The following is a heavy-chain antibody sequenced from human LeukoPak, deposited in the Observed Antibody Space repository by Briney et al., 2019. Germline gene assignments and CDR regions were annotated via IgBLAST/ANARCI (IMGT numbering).Heavy chain of an antibody. V-gene: IGHV4-34*01. J-gene: IGHJ5*02. D-gene: IGHD3-22*01. CDR3: ARADHSSGGLARFDP. Sequence: SETLSLTCAVYGGSFNDYYWSWLRQHPGKGLEWIGEINHSASTNYNPSLKSRVTMSVDTSKNQFSLKMTSVTAADTALYYCARADHSSGGLARFDPWGQGTLVTVSS. CDR1: GGSFNDYY. CDR2: INHSAST.